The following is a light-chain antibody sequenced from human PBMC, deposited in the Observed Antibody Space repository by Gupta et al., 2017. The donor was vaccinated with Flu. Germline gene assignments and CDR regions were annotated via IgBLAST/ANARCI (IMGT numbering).Light chain of an antibody. CDR2: EDD. Sequence: FMLTQPHSVLVSPGETITISCTRGSGSIANNYVQWCQQRPGSAPTTVIFEDDQRPSGVPDRFSGSIDRSSSSASLTISGMKTEDEDDYYCQSDDRGNRVFGGGNKVTVL. CDR1: SGSIANNY. CDR3: QSDDRGNRV. J-gene: IGLJ3*02. V-gene: IGLV6-57*03.